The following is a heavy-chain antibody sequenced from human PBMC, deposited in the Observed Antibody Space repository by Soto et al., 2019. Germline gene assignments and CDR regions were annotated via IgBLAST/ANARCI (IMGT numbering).Heavy chain of an antibody. D-gene: IGHD3-22*01. CDR2: IKSKTDGGTT. J-gene: IGHJ4*02. CDR3: TIQEYDSIGPGVNFDY. Sequence: GGSLRLSCAASGFTVSDAWMSWVRQAPGKGLEWVGRIKSKTDGGTTDYAAPVKGRFTISRDDSKNTLYLQMNSLKTEDTAVYYXTIQEYDSIGPGVNFDYWGQGTLVTVSS. V-gene: IGHV3-15*01. CDR1: GFTVSDAW.